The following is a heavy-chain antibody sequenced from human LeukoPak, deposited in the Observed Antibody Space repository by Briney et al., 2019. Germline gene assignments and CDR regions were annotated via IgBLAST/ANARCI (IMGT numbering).Heavy chain of an antibody. J-gene: IGHJ6*03. D-gene: IGHD6-13*01. V-gene: IGHV3-74*01. CDR3: ARDRGSSSPKDYYYMDV. Sequence: PGGSLRLSCAASGFTFSSYWMHWVRQAPGKGLVWVSRINSYGTTTTYADSVKGRFTISRDNSRNMLYLQMNSLRAEDTAVYYCARDRGSSSPKDYYYMDVWGKGTMVTVSS. CDR2: INSYGTTT. CDR1: GFTFSSYW.